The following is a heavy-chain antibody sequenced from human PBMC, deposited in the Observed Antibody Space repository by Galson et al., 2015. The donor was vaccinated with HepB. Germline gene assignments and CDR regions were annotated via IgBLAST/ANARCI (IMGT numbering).Heavy chain of an antibody. D-gene: IGHD3-9*01. CDR3: AKDDTFDWVWTTCLDS. Sequence: SLRLSCAASQFIFNSYAMSWVRQAPGKGLEWVSTISGSSSGTYYADSVKGRFTISRDNSKSMLYLQMSSLRADDTGIYFCAKDDTFDWVWTTCLDSWGQGTLVTVSS. V-gene: IGHV3-23*01. J-gene: IGHJ4*02. CDR1: QFIFNSYA. CDR2: ISGSSSGT.